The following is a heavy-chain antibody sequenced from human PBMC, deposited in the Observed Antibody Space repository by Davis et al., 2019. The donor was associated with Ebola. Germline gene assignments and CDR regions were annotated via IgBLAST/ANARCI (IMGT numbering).Heavy chain of an antibody. CDR1: GGSISSGGYY. D-gene: IGHD4-23*01. J-gene: IGHJ3*02. Sequence: PSETLSLTCTVSGGSISSGGYYWSWIRQPPGKGLEWIGYIYYSGSTNYNPSLKSRVTISVDTSKNQFSLKLSSVTAADTAVYYCARVLMRTTVVTLGAFDIWGQGTMVTVSS. CDR2: IYYSGST. CDR3: ARVLMRTTVVTLGAFDI. V-gene: IGHV4-61*08.